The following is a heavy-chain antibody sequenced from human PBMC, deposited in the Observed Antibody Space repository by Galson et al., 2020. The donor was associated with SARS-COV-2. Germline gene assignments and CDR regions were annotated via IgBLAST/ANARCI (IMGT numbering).Heavy chain of an antibody. CDR2: ISSSGSTI. Sequence: GESLKISCAASGFTFSDYYMSWIRQAPGKGLEWVSYISSSGSTIYYADSVKGRFTISRDNAKNSLYLQMNSLRAEDTAVYYCARDSFSIAAAGSGDYYYYYGMDVWGQGTTVTVSS. D-gene: IGHD6-13*01. V-gene: IGHV3-11*01. J-gene: IGHJ6*02. CDR1: GFTFSDYY. CDR3: ARDSFSIAAAGSGDYYYYYGMDV.